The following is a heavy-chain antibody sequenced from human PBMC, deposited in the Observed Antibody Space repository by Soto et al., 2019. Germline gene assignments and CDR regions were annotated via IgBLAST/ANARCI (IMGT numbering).Heavy chain of an antibody. V-gene: IGHV1-46*03. J-gene: IGHJ4*02. CDR3: TRDWCEDGNCYLNLDF. CDR1: GYRFTTYY. CDR2: INPGGGDT. Sequence: QVQLVQSGAEVRTPGASVKVSCKASGYRFTTYYIHWVRQAPGQGLEWMGIINPGGGDTNYAQKFQGRVNMTRDTSTRTVYMELSSLRFEDTAVYYCTRDWCEDGNCYLNLDFWGPGTLVTVSS. D-gene: IGHD2-15*01.